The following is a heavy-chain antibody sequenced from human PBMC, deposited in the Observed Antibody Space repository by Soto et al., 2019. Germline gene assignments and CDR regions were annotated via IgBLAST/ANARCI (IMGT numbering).Heavy chain of an antibody. J-gene: IGHJ4*02. CDR3: ARHYPGHPYFDY. CDR1: GGYISSYY. V-gene: IGHV4-59*08. CDR2: IYYSGST. D-gene: IGHD7-27*01. Sequence: PSETLSLTCTVSGGYISSYYWSWIRQPPGKGLEWIGYIYYSGSTNYNPSLKSRVTISVDTSKNQFSLKLRSVTAADTAVYYCARHYPGHPYFDYWGQGALVTVSS.